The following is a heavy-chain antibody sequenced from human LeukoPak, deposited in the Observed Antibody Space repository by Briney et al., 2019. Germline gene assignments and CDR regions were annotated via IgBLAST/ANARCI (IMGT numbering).Heavy chain of an antibody. CDR2: ISYDGSNK. CDR3: ATTRRMLVVAATPLDY. CDR1: GFTFSSYW. V-gene: IGHV3-30*03. Sequence: GGSLRLSCAASGFTFSSYWMSWVRQAPGKGLEWVAVISYDGSNKYYADSVKGRFTISRDNSKNTLYLQMNSLRAEDKAVYYCATTRRMLVVAATPLDYWGQGTLVTVSS. D-gene: IGHD2-15*01. J-gene: IGHJ4*02.